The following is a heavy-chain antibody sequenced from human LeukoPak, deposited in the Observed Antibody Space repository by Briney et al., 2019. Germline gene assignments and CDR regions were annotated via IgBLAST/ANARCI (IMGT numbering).Heavy chain of an antibody. CDR2: IYSGGST. V-gene: IGHV3-53*01. D-gene: IGHD3-10*01. Sequence: GGSLRLSCAASGFTVSSNYMSWVRQAPGKGLEWVSVIYSGGSTYYADSVKGRFTISRDNSKNTLYLQMNSLRAEDTAVYYCARDSRLRWFGSDRSAFDIWGQGTMVTVSS. CDR1: GFTVSSNY. J-gene: IGHJ3*02. CDR3: ARDSRLRWFGSDRSAFDI.